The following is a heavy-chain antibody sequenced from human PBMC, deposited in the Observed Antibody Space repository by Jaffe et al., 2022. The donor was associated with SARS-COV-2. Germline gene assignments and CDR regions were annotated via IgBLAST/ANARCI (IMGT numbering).Heavy chain of an antibody. J-gene: IGHJ6*02. CDR3: AKDTSYYDFWSGFTGGYYYGMDV. D-gene: IGHD3-3*01. CDR1: GFTFSSYA. Sequence: EVQLLESGGGLVQPGGSLRLSCAASGFTFSSYAMSWVRQAPGKGLEWVSAISGSGGSTYYADSVKGRFTISRDNSKNTLYLQMNSLRAEDTAVYYCAKDTSYYDFWSGFTGGYYYGMDVWGQGTTVTVSS. V-gene: IGHV3-23*01. CDR2: ISGSGGST.